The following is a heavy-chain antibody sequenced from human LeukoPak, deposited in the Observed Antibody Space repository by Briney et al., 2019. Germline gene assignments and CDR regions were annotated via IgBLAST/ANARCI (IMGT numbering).Heavy chain of an antibody. V-gene: IGHV5-51*01. CDR2: IYPGDSDT. J-gene: IGHJ6*02. D-gene: IGHD1-26*01. CDR3: ARQKGAAGVAYGMDV. Sequence: GESLKISCKGSGYSFTSYWIGWVRQMPGKGLEWMGIIYPGDSDTRYSPSFQGQVTISADKSISTAYLQWSSLRASDTAMYYCARQKGAAGVAYGMDVWGQGTTVTVSS. CDR1: GYSFTSYW.